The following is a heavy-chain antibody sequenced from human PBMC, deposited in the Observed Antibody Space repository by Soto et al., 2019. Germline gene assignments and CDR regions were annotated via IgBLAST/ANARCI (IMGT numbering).Heavy chain of an antibody. CDR3: ARESEDLTSNFDY. Sequence: GGALRVSCSASGFTFTRYSMNWVRQAPGKGLEWVSSISSTTNYIYYGDSMKGRFTISRDNAKNSLYLEMNSLRAEDTAAYYCARESEDLTSNFDYWGQGTLVTVSS. V-gene: IGHV3-21*06. CDR2: ISSTTNYI. CDR1: GFTFTRYS. J-gene: IGHJ4*02.